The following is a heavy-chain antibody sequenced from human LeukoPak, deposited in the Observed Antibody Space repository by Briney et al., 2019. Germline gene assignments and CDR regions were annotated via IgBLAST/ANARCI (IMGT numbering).Heavy chain of an antibody. CDR3: ARVLNSGSPRGMYYFDY. J-gene: IGHJ4*02. V-gene: IGHV4-39*07. CDR2: IYYSGST. Sequence: SETLSLTCTVSGGSISSSSYYWGWIRQPPGKGLEWIGSIYYSGSTYYNPSLKSRVTISVDTSKNQFSLKLSSVTAADTAVYYCARVLNSGSPRGMYYFDYWGQGTLVTVSS. CDR1: GGSISSSSYY. D-gene: IGHD1-26*01.